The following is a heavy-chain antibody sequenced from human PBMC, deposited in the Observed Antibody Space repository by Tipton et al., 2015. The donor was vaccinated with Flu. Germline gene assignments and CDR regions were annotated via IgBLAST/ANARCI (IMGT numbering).Heavy chain of an antibody. D-gene: IGHD3-10*01. V-gene: IGHV3-23*01. CDR2: SGADTS. Sequence: ATSGFIFTHYALTWVRQAPGRGLNWVATSGADTSYYADSVKGRFTISRDNSKNTVYLMMNSLTVVDTAVYYCARDYYGSGRNSNAMDVWGQGTTVTVSS. CDR3: ARDYYGSGRNSNAMDV. CDR1: GFIFTHYA. J-gene: IGHJ6*02.